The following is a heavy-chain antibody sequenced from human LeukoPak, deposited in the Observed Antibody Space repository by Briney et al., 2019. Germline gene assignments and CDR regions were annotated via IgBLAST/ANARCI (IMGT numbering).Heavy chain of an antibody. D-gene: IGHD3-22*01. V-gene: IGHV3-30*04. CDR3: ASWPGSGYYFDY. CDR2: ISYDGSNK. Sequence: GRSLRLSCAASGFTFSSYATHWVRQAPGKGLEWVAVISYDGSNKYYADSVKGRFTISRDNSKNTLYLQMNSLRAEDTAVYYCASWPGSGYYFDYWGQGTLVTVSS. J-gene: IGHJ4*02. CDR1: GFTFSSYA.